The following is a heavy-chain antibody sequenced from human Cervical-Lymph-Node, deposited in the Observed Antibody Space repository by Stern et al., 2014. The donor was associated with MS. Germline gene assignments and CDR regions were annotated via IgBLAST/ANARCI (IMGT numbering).Heavy chain of an antibody. J-gene: IGHJ4*02. CDR1: GFTFTAYY. CDR2: INLDSGDT. D-gene: IGHD2-15*01. V-gene: IGHV1-2*06. Sequence: QMQLVQSGAEIKKPGASVKVSCKASGFTFTAYYLHWVRQAPGQGLEWLGRINLDSGDTKYTQKSEDRVTLTWDTSIKTAYMELSRLRSDDTAVYYCARGALYPPQPDYWGQGTLVTVSS. CDR3: ARGALYPPQPDY.